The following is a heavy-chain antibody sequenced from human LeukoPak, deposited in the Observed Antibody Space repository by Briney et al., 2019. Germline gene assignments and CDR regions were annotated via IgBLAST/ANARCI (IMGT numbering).Heavy chain of an antibody. CDR2: MNPDSGNT. Sequence: GASVKVSCKASGYTFTRYDINWVRQAPGQGLEWMGWMNPDSGNTGYAQKFQGRVTMTRNTSISTAYMELSSLRSEDTAVYYCALELGIGDYWGQGTLVTVSS. D-gene: IGHD7-27*01. V-gene: IGHV1-8*01. J-gene: IGHJ4*02. CDR1: GYTFTRYD. CDR3: ALELGIGDY.